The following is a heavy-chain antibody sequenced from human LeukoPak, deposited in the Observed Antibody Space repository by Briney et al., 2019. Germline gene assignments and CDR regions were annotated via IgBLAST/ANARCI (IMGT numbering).Heavy chain of an antibody. J-gene: IGHJ4*02. V-gene: IGHV3-53*01. CDR2: IFSGGST. CDR3: ARVGPTRSDFDY. D-gene: IGHD1-26*01. CDR1: GFMFSSNY. Sequence: GGSLRLSCAASGFMFSSNYMTWVRQAPGKGLEWVSVIFSGGSTYYADSVKGRVTISRDNSKNTLYLQMNNLRGEDTAVYYCARVGPTRSDFDYWGQGTLVTVSS.